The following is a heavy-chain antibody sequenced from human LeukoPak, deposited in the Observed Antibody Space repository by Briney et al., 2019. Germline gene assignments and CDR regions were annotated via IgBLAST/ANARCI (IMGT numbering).Heavy chain of an antibody. CDR1: GFTFSHYG. V-gene: IGHV3-23*01. D-gene: IGHD2-21*01. J-gene: IGHJ5*02. CDR3: AGEPVPGGVDP. CDR2: LSGSGGST. Sequence: GGSLRLSCAASGFTFSHYGMSRVRQAPGKGLEWVSALSGSGGSTFYADSVKGRFTISRDNSKNTLYLQMNSLRAEDTAVYYCAGEPVPGGVDPWGQGTLVTVSS.